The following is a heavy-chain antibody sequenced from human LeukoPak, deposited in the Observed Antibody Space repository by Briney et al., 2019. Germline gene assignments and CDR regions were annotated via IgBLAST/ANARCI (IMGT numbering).Heavy chain of an antibody. J-gene: IGHJ4*02. CDR3: ARGNSYYDSSGAFDY. D-gene: IGHD3-22*01. CDR2: IYYSGST. CDR1: GVSISSSSYY. V-gene: IGHV4-39*07. Sequence: SETLSLTCTVSGVSISSSSYYWGWIRQPPGKGLEWIGSIYYSGSTYYNPSLKSRVSMSVDTSKNQFSLKLNSVTAADTAVYYCARGNSYYDSSGAFDYWGQGTLVTVSS.